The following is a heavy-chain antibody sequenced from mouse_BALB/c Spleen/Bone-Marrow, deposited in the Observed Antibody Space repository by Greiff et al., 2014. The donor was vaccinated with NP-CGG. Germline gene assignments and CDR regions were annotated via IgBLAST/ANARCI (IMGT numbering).Heavy chain of an antibody. CDR3: ARSNYYGSKDY. J-gene: IGHJ2*01. Sequence: VQLQESGAELAKPGASVKMSCKASGYTFTSYWMHWVKQRPGQGLEWIGYINPSTGYTEYNQKFKDKATLTADKSSSTAYKQLSSLTSEDSAVYYCARSNYYGSKDYWGQGTTLTVSS. V-gene: IGHV1-7*01. CDR1: GYTFTSYW. D-gene: IGHD1-1*01. CDR2: INPSTGYT.